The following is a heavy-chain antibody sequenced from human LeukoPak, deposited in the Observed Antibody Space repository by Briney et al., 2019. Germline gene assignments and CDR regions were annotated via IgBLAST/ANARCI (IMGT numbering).Heavy chain of an antibody. CDR1: GFTFSSYA. CDR3: AKDDAWLQYGD. J-gene: IGHJ4*02. CDR2: IYSGGST. D-gene: IGHD5-24*01. Sequence: GGSLRLSCAASGFTFSSYAMHWVRQAPGKGLEWVSVIYSGGSTYYADSVKGRFTISRDNSKGTVSLQMNSLRPEDTAVYYCAKDDAWLQYGDWGRGTLVTVSS. V-gene: IGHV3-23*03.